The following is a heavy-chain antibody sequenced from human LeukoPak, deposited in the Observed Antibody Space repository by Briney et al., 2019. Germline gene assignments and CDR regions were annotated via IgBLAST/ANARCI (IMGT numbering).Heavy chain of an antibody. CDR3: VREAVAGEIDY. CDR2: ISAYNGNT. Sequence: ASVKVSCKASGYTFTSYGIRWVRQAPGQGLEWMGWISAYNGNTNYAQKLQGRVTMTTDTSTSTAYMELRSLRSDDTAVYYCVREAVAGEIDYWGQGTLVTVSS. D-gene: IGHD6-19*01. CDR1: GYTFTSYG. V-gene: IGHV1-18*01. J-gene: IGHJ4*02.